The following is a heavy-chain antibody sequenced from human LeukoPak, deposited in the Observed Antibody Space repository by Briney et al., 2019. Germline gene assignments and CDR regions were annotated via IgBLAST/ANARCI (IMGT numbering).Heavy chain of an antibody. Sequence: GASVKVSCKASGGTFSSYAISWVRQAPGQGLEWMGWISAYNGNTNYAQKLQGRVTMTTDTSTSTAYMELRSLRSDDTAVYYCARDGLTGDSSTPDYWGQGTLVTVSS. V-gene: IGHV1-18*01. D-gene: IGHD2-2*01. J-gene: IGHJ4*02. CDR1: GGTFSSYA. CDR2: ISAYNGNT. CDR3: ARDGLTGDSSTPDY.